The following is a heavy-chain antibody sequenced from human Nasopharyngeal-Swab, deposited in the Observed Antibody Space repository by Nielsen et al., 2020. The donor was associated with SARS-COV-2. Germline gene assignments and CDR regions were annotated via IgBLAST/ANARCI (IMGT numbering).Heavy chain of an antibody. J-gene: IGHJ4*02. D-gene: IGHD5-24*01. CDR1: GGTLSSYA. CDR3: ARCRDGYNYFGY. V-gene: IGHV1-69*04. CDR2: IIPILGIA. Sequence: SVKVSCKASGGTLSSYAISWVRQAPGQGLEWMGRIIPILGIANYAQKFQGRVTITADKSTSTAYMELSSLRSEDTAVYYCARCRDGYNYFGYWGQGTLVTVSS.